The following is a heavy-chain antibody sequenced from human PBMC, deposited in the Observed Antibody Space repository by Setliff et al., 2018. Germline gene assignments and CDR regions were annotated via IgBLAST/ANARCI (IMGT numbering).Heavy chain of an antibody. CDR2: IGASGHNT. CDR1: TFTFSKYA. Sequence: GGSLRLSCAASTFTFSKYAVTWVRQAPGKGLQWVASIGASGHNTYYADFVKGRFTISRDNSGNTLYLQMNSLRAEDTAVYYCRLWFEETSRDYWGQGTLVTVSS. CDR3: RLWFEETSRDY. J-gene: IGHJ4*02. V-gene: IGHV3-23*01. D-gene: IGHD3-10*01.